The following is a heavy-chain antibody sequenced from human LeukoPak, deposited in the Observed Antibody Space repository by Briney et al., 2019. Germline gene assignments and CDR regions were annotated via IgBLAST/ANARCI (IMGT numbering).Heavy chain of an antibody. CDR2: VHYSGST. D-gene: IGHD4-11*01. Sequence: SETLSLTCTVSGGSISSRTYYWGWIRQPPGKGLEWIGSVHYSGSTYYNPSLKSRVTISLDTSKSQFSLNLSSVTAADTAVYYCARRPSSMTTVTTFDYWGQGTLVTVSS. CDR1: GGSISSRTYY. J-gene: IGHJ4*02. CDR3: ARRPSSMTTVTTFDY. V-gene: IGHV4-39*01.